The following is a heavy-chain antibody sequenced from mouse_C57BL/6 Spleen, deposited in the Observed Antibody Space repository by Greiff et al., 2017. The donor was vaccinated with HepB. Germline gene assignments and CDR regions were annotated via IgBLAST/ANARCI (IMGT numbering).Heavy chain of an antibody. V-gene: IGHV3-6*01. D-gene: IGHD1-1*01. CDR2: ISYDGSN. J-gene: IGHJ3*01. CDR1: GYSITSGYY. Sequence: EVKLQESGPGLVKPSQSLSLTCSVTGYSITSGYYWNWIRQFPGNKLEWMGYISYDGSNNYNPTLKNRISITRDTSKNQFFLKLNSVTTEDTATYYCARDQSSPAWFAYWGQGTLVTVSA. CDR3: ARDQSSPAWFAY.